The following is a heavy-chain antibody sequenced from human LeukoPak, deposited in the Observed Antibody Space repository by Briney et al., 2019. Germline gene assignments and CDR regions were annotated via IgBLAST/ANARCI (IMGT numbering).Heavy chain of an antibody. CDR3: ARGWGSSGPGDV. CDR1: GFSTSTYL. V-gene: IGHV3-7*01. CDR2: IKQDGSEK. J-gene: IGHJ4*02. Sequence: GSLRLSCVVSGFSTSTYLMSWVRQAPGKGLEWVANIKQDGSEKYYVDSVKGRFTISRDNAKNSVYLQMDTLADEDTGVYYCARGWGSSGPGDVWGQGTLVTVSS. D-gene: IGHD3-22*01.